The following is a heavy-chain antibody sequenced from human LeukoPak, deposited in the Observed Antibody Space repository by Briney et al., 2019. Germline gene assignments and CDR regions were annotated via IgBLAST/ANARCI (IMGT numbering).Heavy chain of an antibody. CDR3: ARDNNDILTGYIDY. CDR2: ISYDGSNK. CDR1: RFTFSSYA. J-gene: IGHJ4*02. V-gene: IGHV3-30*04. D-gene: IGHD3-9*01. Sequence: GGSLRLSCAASRFTFSSYAMHWVRQAPGKGLEWVAVISYDGSNKYYADSVKGRFTISRGNSKNTLYLQMNSLRAEDTAVYYCARDNNDILTGYIDYWGQGTLVTVSS.